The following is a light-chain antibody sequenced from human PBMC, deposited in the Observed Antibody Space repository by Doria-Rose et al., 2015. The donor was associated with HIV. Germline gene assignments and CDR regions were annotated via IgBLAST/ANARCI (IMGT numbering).Light chain of an antibody. CDR2: WAS. J-gene: IGKJ3*01. CDR1: QSLLYTSKDY. Sequence: EIVMTQSPESLGMSPGERATLNCKSNQSLLYTSKDYLAWYQQKPGRPPKLLIYWASTRQSGVPARFSGSGSGTDFTLTISSLEAEDVAVYYCQQYYDTPSFGPGTTVDIK. CDR3: QQYYDTPS. V-gene: IGKV4-1*01.